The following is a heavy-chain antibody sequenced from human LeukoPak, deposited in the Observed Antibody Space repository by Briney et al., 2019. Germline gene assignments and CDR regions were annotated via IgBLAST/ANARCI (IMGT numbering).Heavy chain of an antibody. CDR1: GGSFSGYY. V-gene: IGHV4-34*01. CDR3: ARGRKNYYDSSGYYFDY. J-gene: IGHJ4*02. Sequence: SETLSLTCAVYGGSFSGYYWSWIRQPPGKGLEWIGEINHSGSTNYNPSLKGRVTISVDTSKNQFSLELSSVTAADTAVYYCARGRKNYYDSSGYYFDYWGQGTLVTVSS. D-gene: IGHD3-22*01. CDR2: INHSGST.